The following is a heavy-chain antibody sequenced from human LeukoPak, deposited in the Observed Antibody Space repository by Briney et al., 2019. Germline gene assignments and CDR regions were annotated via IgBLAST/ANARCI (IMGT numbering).Heavy chain of an antibody. CDR2: IDSTGDYT. CDR3: AKGSSGGRPYYFDY. CDR1: GFTFRSYA. V-gene: IGHV3-23*01. J-gene: IGHJ4*02. D-gene: IGHD3-22*01. Sequence: GGSLRLSCAASGFTFRSYAMSWVRQAPGKGLDWVSAIDSTGDYTYHAGSVKGRLTISRDNSKNTLYLQMDSLRAEDTAIYYCAKGSSGGRPYYFDYWGQETLVTVSS.